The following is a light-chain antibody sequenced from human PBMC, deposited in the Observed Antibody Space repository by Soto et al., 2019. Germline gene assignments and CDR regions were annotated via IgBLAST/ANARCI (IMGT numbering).Light chain of an antibody. V-gene: IGKV3-20*01. J-gene: IGKJ4*01. CDR1: QSISNNH. CDR3: EYYGSSIT. CDR2: GTS. Sequence: EIVLTQSPGTLSLSPGERVTLTCRASQSISNNHLAWYQQKPGQAPRILIHGTSNRATGIPDRFSGSGSGTDFTLTFSRLEPEDFAVYYCEYYGSSITFGGGTKVDIK.